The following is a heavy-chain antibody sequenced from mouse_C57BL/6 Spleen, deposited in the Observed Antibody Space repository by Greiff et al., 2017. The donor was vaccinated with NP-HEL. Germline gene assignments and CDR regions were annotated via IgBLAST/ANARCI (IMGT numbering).Heavy chain of an antibody. V-gene: IGHV1-80*01. J-gene: IGHJ2*01. Sequence: QVQLKESGAELVKPGASVKISCKASGYAFSSYWMNWVKQRPGKGLEWIGQIYPGDGDTNYNGKFKGKATLTADKSSSTAYMQLSSLTSEDSAVYFCAREGFYYGKDYWGQGTTLTVSS. D-gene: IGHD1-1*01. CDR2: IYPGDGDT. CDR1: GYAFSSYW. CDR3: AREGFYYGKDY.